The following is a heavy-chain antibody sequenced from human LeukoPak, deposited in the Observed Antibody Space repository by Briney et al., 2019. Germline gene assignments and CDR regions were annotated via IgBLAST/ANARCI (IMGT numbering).Heavy chain of an antibody. V-gene: IGHV4-59*12. J-gene: IGHJ6*03. D-gene: IGHD3-16*02. Sequence: PSETLSFTCTVSSDSITYYYWSWIRQPPGKGLEWIGFIYYSGNTNYNPSLKSRVTISVDTSKNQFSLKLSSVTAADTAVYYCARVGPRELSYYYYYMDVWGKGTTVTISS. CDR2: IYYSGNT. CDR3: ARVGPRELSYYYYYMDV. CDR1: SDSITYYY.